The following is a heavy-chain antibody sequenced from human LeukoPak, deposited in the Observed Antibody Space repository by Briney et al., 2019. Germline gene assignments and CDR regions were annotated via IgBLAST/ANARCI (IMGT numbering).Heavy chain of an antibody. J-gene: IGHJ4*02. Sequence: LGASVKVSCKASGYTFTDYYMHWVRQAPGQGLEWMGWINPNSGGTNFAQKFQGRVAMTRDTSISTAYLELGSLRSDDTAVHFCARARWQLVPYFDSWGQGTLVTVSS. D-gene: IGHD6-6*01. CDR2: INPNSGGT. CDR1: GYTFTDYY. CDR3: ARARWQLVPYFDS. V-gene: IGHV1-2*02.